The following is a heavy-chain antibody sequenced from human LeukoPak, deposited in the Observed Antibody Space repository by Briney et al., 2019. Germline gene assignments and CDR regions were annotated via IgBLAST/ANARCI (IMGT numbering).Heavy chain of an antibody. CDR2: IKSKTDGGTT. V-gene: IGHV3-15*07. D-gene: IGHD3-22*01. CDR3: TTDLIETMIVVAPDWDDY. J-gene: IGHJ4*02. Sequence: GGSLRLSCAASGFTFSNAWMNWVRQAPGKGLEWVGRIKSKTDGGTTDYAAPVKGRFTISRGDSKNTLYLQMNSLKTEDTAVYYCTTDLIETMIVVAPDWDDYWGQGTLVTVSS. CDR1: GFTFSNAW.